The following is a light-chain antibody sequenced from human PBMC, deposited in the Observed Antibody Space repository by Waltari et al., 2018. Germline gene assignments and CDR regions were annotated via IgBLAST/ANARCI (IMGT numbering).Light chain of an antibody. CDR3: TSYTRSNTWV. CDR1: SSDIGDYNF. Sequence: QSALTQPASVSGSPGQSITISCTGTSSDIGDYNFVSWYQQFPGKAPKLMIYEVSNRPLGVSNRFSGSKSGNTASLTISGLQAEDEADYYCTSYTRSNTWVFGGGTKMTVL. V-gene: IGLV2-14*01. J-gene: IGLJ3*02. CDR2: EVS.